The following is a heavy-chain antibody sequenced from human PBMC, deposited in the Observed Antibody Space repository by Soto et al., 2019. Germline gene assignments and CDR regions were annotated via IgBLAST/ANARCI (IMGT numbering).Heavy chain of an antibody. CDR3: AKDGGYSYGYSRRYYYGMDV. CDR1: GFTFSSYA. CDR2: ISGSGGST. V-gene: IGHV3-23*01. Sequence: EVQLLESGGGLVQPGGSLRLSCAASGFTFSSYAMSWVRQAPGKGLEWVSAISGSGGSTYYADSVKGRFTISRDNSKNTLYLQMNSVRAEDTAVYYCAKDGGYSYGYSRRYYYGMDVWGQGTTVTVSS. J-gene: IGHJ6*02. D-gene: IGHD5-18*01.